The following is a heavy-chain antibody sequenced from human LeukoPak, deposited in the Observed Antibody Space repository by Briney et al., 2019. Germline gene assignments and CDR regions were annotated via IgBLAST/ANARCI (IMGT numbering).Heavy chain of an antibody. CDR3: AKKAQLTSPGNYFDY. CDR2: ISGSGGST. CDR1: GFTFSSYA. D-gene: IGHD1-1*01. J-gene: IGHJ4*02. Sequence: GGSLRLSCAASGFTFSSYAMSWVRQAPGKGLEWVSAISGSGGSTYYADSVQGRFTISRDNSKNTLYLQMHSLRAEDTAMYYCAKKAQLTSPGNYFDYWGQGTLVTVSA. V-gene: IGHV3-23*01.